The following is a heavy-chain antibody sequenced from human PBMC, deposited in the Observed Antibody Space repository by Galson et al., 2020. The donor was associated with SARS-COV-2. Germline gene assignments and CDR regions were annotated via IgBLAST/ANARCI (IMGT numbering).Heavy chain of an antibody. D-gene: IGHD6-13*01. CDR1: GGSISSSSYY. Sequence: SETLSLTCTVSGGSISSSSYYRGWISQHPGQGLECTGSIHYSWRTYYNPSLTSRVTISVDTSKNQFSLKLSSVTAADTAVYYCAGHTYSSSWYGSVWYFDLWGRGTLVTVSS. V-gene: IGHV4-39*07. CDR3: AGHTYSSSWYGSVWYFDL. CDR2: IHYSWRT. J-gene: IGHJ2*01.